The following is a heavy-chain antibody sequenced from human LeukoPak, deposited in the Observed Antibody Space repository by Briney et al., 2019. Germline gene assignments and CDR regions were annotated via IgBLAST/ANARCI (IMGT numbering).Heavy chain of an antibody. J-gene: IGHJ3*02. Sequence: ASVKVSCKASGYTFTSYAMHWVRQAPGQRLEWMGWINAGNGNTKYSQKFQGRVTITRDTSASTAYMELSSLRSEDTAVYYCARGGRSSSWYSGAFDIWGKGTMVTVSS. CDR2: INAGNGNT. V-gene: IGHV1-3*01. CDR1: GYTFTSYA. CDR3: ARGGRSSSWYSGAFDI. D-gene: IGHD6-13*01.